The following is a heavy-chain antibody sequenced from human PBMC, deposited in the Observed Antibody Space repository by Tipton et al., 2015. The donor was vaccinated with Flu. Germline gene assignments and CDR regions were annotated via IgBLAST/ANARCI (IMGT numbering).Heavy chain of an antibody. CDR2: IFATGTA. CDR1: GEALGTHY. CDR3: ASFISEYNWNYGEGLDY. V-gene: IGHV4-4*07. J-gene: IGHJ4*02. Sequence: GEALGTHYWTWFRQPAGERLEWIGRIFATGTAIYNPSLRSRVTMSVDTSKNQFSLNLTSVTAADTAVYYCASFISEYNWNYGEGLDYWGQGTLVTVSS. D-gene: IGHD1-7*01.